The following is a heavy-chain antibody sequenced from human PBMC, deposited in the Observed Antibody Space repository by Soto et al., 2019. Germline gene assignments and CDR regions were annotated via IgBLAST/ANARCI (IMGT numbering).Heavy chain of an antibody. CDR1: GFSFSSAW. CDR2: IKSKVHGETT. D-gene: IGHD5-12*01. CDR3: TTGVDGYNPFDY. Sequence: EAQLVESGGGLVKPGGSLRLSCAASGFSFSSAWMIWVRQAPGKGLEWVGRIKSKVHGETTDYAAPVKGRFTISRDDSKNTVFLQMNSQETEDTAVYYCTTGVDGYNPFDYWGQGTLVTVSS. V-gene: IGHV3-15*07. J-gene: IGHJ4*02.